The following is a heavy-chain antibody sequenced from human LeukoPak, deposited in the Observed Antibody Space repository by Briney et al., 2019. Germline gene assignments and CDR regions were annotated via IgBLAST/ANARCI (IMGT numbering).Heavy chain of an antibody. CDR1: GFTFSRYP. J-gene: IGHJ1*01. D-gene: IGHD1-26*01. CDR3: ATASGSQYSEYFQH. Sequence: GGSLRLSCAASGFTFSRYPMLWVRQAPGKGLEYLSAITSNGGSTYYANSVKGRFIISRDNSKNTLYLQLGSLRADDMAMYYCATASGSQYSEYFQHWGQGTLVTVSS. V-gene: IGHV3-64*01. CDR2: ITSNGGST.